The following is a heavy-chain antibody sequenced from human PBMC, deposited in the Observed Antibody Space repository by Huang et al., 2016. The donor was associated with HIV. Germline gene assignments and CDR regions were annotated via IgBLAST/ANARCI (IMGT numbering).Heavy chain of an antibody. CDR1: GFPFNTHA. CDR2: ISNDGSNN. J-gene: IGHJ3*02. V-gene: IGHV3-30-3*01. CDR3: ARAKDTWDAYDI. D-gene: IGHD5-18*01. Sequence: QVQLVESGGGVVQPGRSLRLSFAASGFPFNTHARHWVRQAPGKGLDGVAVISNDGSNNYYADSVKGRFTISRDSSKSTLFLHMTSLRTEDTAVYYCARAKDTWDAYDIWGQGTMVIVSS.